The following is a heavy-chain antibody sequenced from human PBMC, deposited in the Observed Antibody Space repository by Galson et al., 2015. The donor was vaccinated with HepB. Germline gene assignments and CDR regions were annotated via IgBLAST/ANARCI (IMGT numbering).Heavy chain of an antibody. V-gene: IGHV3-11*01. CDR1: GFTFSDYY. CDR3: ARESTYYYDSSFSEPFDY. J-gene: IGHJ4*02. CDR2: ISSSGSTI. D-gene: IGHD3-22*01. Sequence: SLRLSCAASGFTFSDYYMSWIRQAPGKGLEWVSYISSSGSTIYYADSVKGRFTISRDNAKNSLYLQMNSLRAEDTAVYYCARESTYYYDSSFSEPFDYWGQGTLVTVSS.